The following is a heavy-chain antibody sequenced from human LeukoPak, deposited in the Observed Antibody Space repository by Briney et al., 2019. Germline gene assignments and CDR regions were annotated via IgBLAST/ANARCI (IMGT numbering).Heavy chain of an antibody. Sequence: GGSLRDSCVSSGFTLSNAWMSSVRPAPGRGPECVGRVKRESDGEPTDYAATVKGRFTISRDDSKNMLYLQMNSLKTEDAAVYYCTTGGELRYFDWLLYRWGQGTLVTVSS. CDR2: VKRESDGEPT. CDR3: TTGGELRYFDWLLYR. V-gene: IGHV3-15*01. CDR1: GFTLSNAW. D-gene: IGHD3-9*01. J-gene: IGHJ4*02.